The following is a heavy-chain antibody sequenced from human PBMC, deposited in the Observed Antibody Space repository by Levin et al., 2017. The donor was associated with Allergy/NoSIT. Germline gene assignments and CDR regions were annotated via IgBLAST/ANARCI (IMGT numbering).Heavy chain of an antibody. CDR3: AKGGTTLADY. Sequence: PAGGSLRLSCAASGFTFSNYWMHWVRQAPGKGLVWVSRINSDGSSTSYADSVKGRFTISRDNAKDTLYLQMNSLRPEDTAVYYCAKGGTTLADYWGQGTLVTVSS. CDR2: INSDGSST. V-gene: IGHV3-74*01. D-gene: IGHD1-14*01. CDR1: GFTFSNYW. J-gene: IGHJ4*02.